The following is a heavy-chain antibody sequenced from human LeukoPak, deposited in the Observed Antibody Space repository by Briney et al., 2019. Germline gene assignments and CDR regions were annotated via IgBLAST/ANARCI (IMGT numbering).Heavy chain of an antibody. CDR3: ANTAMVIGSTFDY. CDR1: GFTFSSYE. CDR2: ISSSGSTI. Sequence: GGSLRLSCAASGFTFSSYEMNWVRQAPGKGLEWVSYISSSGSTIYYADSVKGRFTISRDNAKNSLYLQMNSLRAEDTAVYYCANTAMVIGSTFDYWGQGTLVTVSS. V-gene: IGHV3-48*03. J-gene: IGHJ4*02. D-gene: IGHD5-18*01.